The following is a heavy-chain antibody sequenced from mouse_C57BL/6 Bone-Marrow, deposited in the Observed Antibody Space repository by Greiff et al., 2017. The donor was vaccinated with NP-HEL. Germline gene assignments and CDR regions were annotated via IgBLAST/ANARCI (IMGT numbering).Heavy chain of an antibody. Sequence: DAGGGLVQPKGSLKLSCAASGFSFNTYAMNWVRQAPGKGLEWVARIRSKSNNYATYYADSVKDRFTISRDDSESMLYLQMNNLKTEDTAMYYCVSPLFITTVVDAMDYWGQGTSVTVSS. V-gene: IGHV10-1*01. CDR3: VSPLFITTVVDAMDY. D-gene: IGHD1-1*01. CDR2: IRSKSNNYAT. CDR1: GFSFNTYA. J-gene: IGHJ4*01.